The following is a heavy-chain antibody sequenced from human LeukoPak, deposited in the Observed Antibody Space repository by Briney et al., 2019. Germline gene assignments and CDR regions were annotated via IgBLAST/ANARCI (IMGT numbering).Heavy chain of an antibody. D-gene: IGHD6-13*01. J-gene: IGHJ3*02. Sequence: GASVKASCKASGYTFDGYYMFWVRQAPGQGLEWMGWINPNSGGTNYAEKFQDRVTMTRDTSITTAYMELSRLRSDDTAVYYCARDKAGSSNWYPDAFDIWGQGTTVTVSS. V-gene: IGHV1-2*02. CDR3: ARDKAGSSNWYPDAFDI. CDR2: INPNSGGT. CDR1: GYTFDGYY.